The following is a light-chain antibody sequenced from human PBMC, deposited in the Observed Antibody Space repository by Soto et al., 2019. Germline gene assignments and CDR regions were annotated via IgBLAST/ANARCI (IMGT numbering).Light chain of an antibody. CDR3: QQSYSTPFT. CDR2: AAS. J-gene: IGKJ3*01. Sequence: DIQMTQSPSSLSASVGDRVTITCRASQTIISYLNWYQQKSGNAPKLLIYAASSLQSGVPSRFSGSGSGTDFTLTISSLQPEDFATYYCQQSYSTPFTFGPGTKVDIK. CDR1: QTIISY. V-gene: IGKV1-39*01.